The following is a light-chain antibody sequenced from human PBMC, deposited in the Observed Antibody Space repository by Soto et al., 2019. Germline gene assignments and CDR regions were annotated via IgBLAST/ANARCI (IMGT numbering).Light chain of an antibody. CDR1: QGVSGTY. CDR3: QQYGNSTRT. J-gene: IGKJ1*01. Sequence: EIVLTQSPGTLSLSPGERATLSCRASQGVSGTYLAWYQHRPGQAPRLLIYGASSRATGIPDRFSGSGSGTDFTLTIYRLEPEDFAVYYCQQYGNSTRTFGQGTKVDIX. V-gene: IGKV3-20*01. CDR2: GAS.